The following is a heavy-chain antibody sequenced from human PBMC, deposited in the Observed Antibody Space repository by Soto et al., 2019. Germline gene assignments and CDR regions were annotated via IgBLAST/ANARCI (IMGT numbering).Heavy chain of an antibody. Sequence: EVQLLESGGGLVQPGGSLRLSCAASGFTFSSYAMSWVRQAPGKGLEWVSAISGSGGSTYYADSVKGRFTISRDNSKNPLYLQMNSLSAEDTAVYYCAKDPTYRFGDNNWFDPWGQGTLVTVSS. V-gene: IGHV3-23*01. D-gene: IGHD3-10*01. CDR3: AKDPTYRFGDNNWFDP. CDR1: GFTFSSYA. CDR2: ISGSGGST. J-gene: IGHJ5*02.